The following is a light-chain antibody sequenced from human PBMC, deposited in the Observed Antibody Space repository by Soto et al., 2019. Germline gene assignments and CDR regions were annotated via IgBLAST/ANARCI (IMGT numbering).Light chain of an antibody. CDR2: DAS. J-gene: IGKJ1*01. CDR3: QQYNSYPWT. CDR1: QTISSW. V-gene: IGKV1-5*01. Sequence: DIQMTQSPSTLSASVGGRVTISCRASQTISSWLAWYQQKPGKAPKLLIYDASSLESGVPSRLSGSGSGTEFTLTISSLQPDDFATYYCQQYNSYPWTFGQGTKVDIK.